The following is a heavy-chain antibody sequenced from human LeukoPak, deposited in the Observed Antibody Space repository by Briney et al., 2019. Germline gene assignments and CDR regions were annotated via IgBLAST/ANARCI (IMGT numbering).Heavy chain of an antibody. Sequence: SETLSLTCTVSGGSISSYYWSWIRQRPGKGLEWIGYIYYSGSTNYNPSLKSRVTISVDTSKNQFSLKLSSVTTADTAVYYCARADGSTSEDWGQGTLVTVFS. V-gene: IGHV4-59*01. D-gene: IGHD2-2*01. CDR1: GGSISSYY. CDR2: IYYSGST. CDR3: ARADGSTSED. J-gene: IGHJ4*02.